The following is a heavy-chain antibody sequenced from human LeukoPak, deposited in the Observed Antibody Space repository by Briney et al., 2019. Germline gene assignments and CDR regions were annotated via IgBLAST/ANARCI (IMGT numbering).Heavy chain of an antibody. CDR3: ARDRPGGYFDY. J-gene: IGHJ4*02. CDR2: MKEVGSKK. D-gene: IGHD4-23*01. V-gene: IGHV3-7*01. CDR1: GFTFSSDW. Sequence: GGSLRLSCAASGFTFSSDWMSWVRQAPGKGLEWVANMKEVGSKKDYMDSVKGRFTISRDNAKNSLYLQMSGLRAEDTAVYYCARDRPGGYFDYWGQGALVTVSS.